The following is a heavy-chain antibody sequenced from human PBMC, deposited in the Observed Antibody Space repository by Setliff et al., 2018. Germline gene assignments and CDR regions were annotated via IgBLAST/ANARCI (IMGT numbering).Heavy chain of an antibody. CDR1: GFAFSTYG. Sequence: GGSLRLSCVASGFAFSTYGMHWVRQAPGKGLEWVSFIQHDGSREFYGDPVKGRFIISRDNSKNTLYLQMNSLSAEDTAVYYCAKVPNSGGYAGPFDFWGQGTLVTVSS. CDR3: AKVPNSGGYAGPFDF. J-gene: IGHJ4*02. CDR2: IQHDGSRE. D-gene: IGHD5-12*01. V-gene: IGHV3-30*02.